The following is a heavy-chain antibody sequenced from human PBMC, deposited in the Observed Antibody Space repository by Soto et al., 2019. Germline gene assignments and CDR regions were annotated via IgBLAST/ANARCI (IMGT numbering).Heavy chain of an antibody. CDR1: GGTFSSYT. CDR2: IIPILGIA. V-gene: IGHV1-69*08. D-gene: IGHD1-20*01. CDR3: AGDRDNWNDDPETGY. J-gene: IGHJ4*02. Sequence: QVQLVQSGAEVKKPGSSVKVSCKASGGTFSSYTISWVRQAPGQGLEWMGRIIPILGIANYAQKFQGRVTITADKSTSTAYMELSSLRSEDTAVYYCAGDRDNWNDDPETGYWGQGTLVTVSS.